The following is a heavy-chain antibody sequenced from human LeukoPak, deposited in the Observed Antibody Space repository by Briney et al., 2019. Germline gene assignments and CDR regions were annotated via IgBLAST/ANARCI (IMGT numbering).Heavy chain of an antibody. CDR1: GGSISGYY. V-gene: IGHV4-59*08. J-gene: IGHJ2*01. CDR2: IYYSGST. CDR3: ARLTAYFDL. Sequence: PSETLSLTCTVSGGSISGYYWTWIRQPPEKGLEWIGYIYYSGSTNYNPSLKSRVTISVDTSKNQFSLKVTSVTAADTAVYYCARLTAYFDLWGRGTLVTVSS.